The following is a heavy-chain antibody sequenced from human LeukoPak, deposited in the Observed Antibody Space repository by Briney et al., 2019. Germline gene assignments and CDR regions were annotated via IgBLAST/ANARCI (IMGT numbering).Heavy chain of an antibody. CDR3: ARARGIVVVPAASFDY. CDR1: GFTFSSYS. V-gene: IGHV3-21*01. Sequence: GGSLRLSCAASGFTFSSYSMNWVRQAPGKGVEWVSSISSSSSYIYYADSVKGRFTISRDNAKNSLYLQMNSLRAEDTAVYYCARARGIVVVPAASFDYWGQGTLVTVSS. D-gene: IGHD2-2*01. J-gene: IGHJ4*02. CDR2: ISSSSSYI.